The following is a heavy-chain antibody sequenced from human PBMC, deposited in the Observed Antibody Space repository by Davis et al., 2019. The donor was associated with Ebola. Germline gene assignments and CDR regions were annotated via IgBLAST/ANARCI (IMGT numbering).Heavy chain of an antibody. J-gene: IGHJ5*02. CDR3: VREYSGSSLCDP. CDR1: GDSISSGSYY. D-gene: IGHD1-26*01. V-gene: IGHV4-61*09. CDR2: IYTSGST. Sequence: SETLSLTCTVSGDSISSGSYYWSWIRQPAGKGLEWIGHIYTSGSTNYNPSLKSRVTISVDTSKNQFSLKVRSVTAADTAVYYCVREYSGSSLCDPWGQGTLVTVSS.